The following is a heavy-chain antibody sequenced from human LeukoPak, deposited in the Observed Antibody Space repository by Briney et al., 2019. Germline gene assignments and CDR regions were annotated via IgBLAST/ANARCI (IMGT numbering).Heavy chain of an antibody. D-gene: IGHD6-6*01. CDR2: INHSGST. V-gene: IGHV4-34*01. J-gene: IGHJ6*03. CDR3: AGGGSIAARHHYYYYMDV. CDR1: GGSFSGYY. Sequence: PSETLSLTCAVYGGSFSGYYWSWIRQPPGKGLEWIGEINHSGSTNYNPSLKSRVTISVDTSKNQFSLKLSSVTAADTAVYYCAGGGSIAARHHYYYYMDVWGKGTTVTVSS.